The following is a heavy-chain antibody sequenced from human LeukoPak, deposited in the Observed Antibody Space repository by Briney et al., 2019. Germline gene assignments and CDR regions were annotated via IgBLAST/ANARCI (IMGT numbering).Heavy chain of an antibody. J-gene: IGHJ4*02. Sequence: GGSLRLSCAASGFTFSSYGMHWVRQAPGKGLEWVAFIRYDGSNKYYADSVKGRFTISRDNSKNTLYLQMNSLRAEDTAVYYCALQHYDFWSGYHTERYYFDYWGQGTLVTVSS. CDR3: ALQHYDFWSGYHTERYYFDY. CDR2: IRYDGSNK. CDR1: GFTFSSYG. D-gene: IGHD3-3*01. V-gene: IGHV3-30*02.